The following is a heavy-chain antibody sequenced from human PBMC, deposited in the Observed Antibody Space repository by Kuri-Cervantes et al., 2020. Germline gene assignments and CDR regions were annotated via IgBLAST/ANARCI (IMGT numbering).Heavy chain of an antibody. Sequence: SETLSLTCTVSGGSISSGDYYWSWIRQPPGKGLEWIGYIYYSGSTNYNPSLKSRVTISVDTSKNQFSLKLSSVTAADTAVYYCASQCGGDCYISYAFDIWGQGTMVTVSS. CDR2: IYYSGST. D-gene: IGHD2-21*02. CDR1: GGSISSGDYY. CDR3: ASQCGGDCYISYAFDI. V-gene: IGHV4-30-4*01. J-gene: IGHJ3*02.